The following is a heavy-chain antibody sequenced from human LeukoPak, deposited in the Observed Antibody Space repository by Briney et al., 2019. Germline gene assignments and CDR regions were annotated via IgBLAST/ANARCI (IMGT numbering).Heavy chain of an antibody. CDR3: ARAPITSPFYFDY. J-gene: IGHJ4*02. CDR2: INWSGGST. V-gene: IGHV3-20*04. D-gene: IGHD2-2*01. CDR1: GFAFDEHG. Sequence: GGSLGLSCTASGFAFDEHGMSWVRQVPGKGLEWVSGINWSGGSTGYADPLRGRFTISRDNAKNSLYLQMDSLRAEDTALYYCARAPITSPFYFDYWGQGTLVTVSS.